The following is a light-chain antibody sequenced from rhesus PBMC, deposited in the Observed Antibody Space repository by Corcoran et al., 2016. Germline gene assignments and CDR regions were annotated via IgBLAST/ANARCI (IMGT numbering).Light chain of an antibody. Sequence: EIVMTQSPATLSLSPGERATLSCRASQSVSRSVAWYQQKPEQAPRLIIYGASSRATGIPDRFSGSGSGTDFTLTINNLEPEDFAVYYCQQYRNWPYSFGQGTKVEIK. CDR1: QSVSRS. CDR3: QQYRNWPYS. V-gene: IGKV3S9*01. CDR2: GAS. J-gene: IGKJ2*01.